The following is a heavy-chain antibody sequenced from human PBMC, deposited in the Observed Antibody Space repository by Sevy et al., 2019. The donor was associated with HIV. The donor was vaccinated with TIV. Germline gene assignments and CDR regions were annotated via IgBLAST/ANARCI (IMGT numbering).Heavy chain of an antibody. V-gene: IGHV4-61*02. D-gene: IGHD2-21*01. CDR1: GGSISSGNYY. Sequence: SETLSLTCTVSGGSISSGNYYWSWIRQPAGKGLEWIGRIFTSGSTNYHPSLKSRVTISGDTSKNQFSLKLSSVTAADTAVYYCAREDGISAFDIWGQGTMVTVSS. CDR3: AREDGISAFDI. J-gene: IGHJ3*02. CDR2: IFTSGST.